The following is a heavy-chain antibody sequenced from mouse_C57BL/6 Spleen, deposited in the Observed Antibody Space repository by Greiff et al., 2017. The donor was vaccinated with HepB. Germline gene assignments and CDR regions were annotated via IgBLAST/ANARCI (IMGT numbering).Heavy chain of an antibody. CDR2: IRSKSNNYAT. D-gene: IGHD1-1*01. Sequence: EVKLVESGGGLVQPKGSLKLSCAASGFSFNTYAMNWVRQAPGKGLEWVARIRSKSNNYATYYADSVKDRFTISRDNSESMLYLQMNNLKTEDTAMYYWVRIGSRDRNHYYAMDYWGQGTSVTVSS. CDR1: GFSFNTYA. J-gene: IGHJ4*01. CDR3: VRIGSRDRNHYYAMDY. V-gene: IGHV10-1*01.